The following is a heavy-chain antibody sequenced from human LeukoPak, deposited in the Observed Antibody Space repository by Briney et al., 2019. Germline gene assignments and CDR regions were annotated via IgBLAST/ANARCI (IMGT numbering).Heavy chain of an antibody. CDR1: GGSISSSSYY. J-gene: IGHJ5*02. V-gene: IGHV4-39*01. CDR2: IYYSGST. CDR3: ARHTPYWFDP. D-gene: IGHD2-15*01. Sequence: KPSETLSLTCTVSGGSISSSSYYWGWIRQPPGKGLKWIGSIYYSGSTYYNPSLKSRVTISVDTSKNQFSLKLSSVTAADTAVYYCARHTPYWFDPWGQGTLVTVSS.